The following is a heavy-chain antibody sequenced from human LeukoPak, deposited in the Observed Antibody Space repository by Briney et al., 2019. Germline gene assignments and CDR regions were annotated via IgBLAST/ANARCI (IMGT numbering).Heavy chain of an antibody. CDR3: ARVRYSGSYFDY. Sequence: ASVKVSCKASGYTFTSYGISWVRQAPGQGLEWMGWISAYNGNTNYAQKLQGRVTMTTDASTSTAYMELRSLRSDDTAVYYCARVRYSGSYFDYWGQGTLVTVSS. V-gene: IGHV1-18*01. CDR2: ISAYNGNT. D-gene: IGHD1-26*01. J-gene: IGHJ4*02. CDR1: GYTFTSYG.